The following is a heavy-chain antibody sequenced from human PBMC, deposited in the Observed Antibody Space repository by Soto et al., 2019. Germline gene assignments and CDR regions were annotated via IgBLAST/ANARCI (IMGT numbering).Heavy chain of an antibody. CDR1: GYTFTDYY. CDR2: INPNSGGT. D-gene: IGHD3-10*01. Sequence: GASVKVSCKASGYTFTDYYMHWVRQAPGQGLEWMGWINPNSGGTNYAQKFQGWVTMTRDTSISTAYMELSRLRSDDTAVYYCARDLGFGADYFDYWGQGTLVTVSS. V-gene: IGHV1-2*04. CDR3: ARDLGFGADYFDY. J-gene: IGHJ4*02.